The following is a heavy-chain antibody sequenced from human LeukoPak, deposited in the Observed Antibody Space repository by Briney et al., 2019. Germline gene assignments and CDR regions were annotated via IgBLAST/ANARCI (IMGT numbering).Heavy chain of an antibody. CDR1: GFTFGSYE. V-gene: IGHV3-48*03. CDR2: ISSSGSTI. J-gene: IGHJ4*02. CDR3: AREGIVGATRVTDS. Sequence: GGSLRLSCGASGFTFGSYEMNWVRQAPGKGLEWVSYISSSGSTIYYADSVKGRFTISRDNAKNSLYLQMNSLRAEDTAVYYCAREGIVGATRVTDSWGQGTLATVSS. D-gene: IGHD1-26*01.